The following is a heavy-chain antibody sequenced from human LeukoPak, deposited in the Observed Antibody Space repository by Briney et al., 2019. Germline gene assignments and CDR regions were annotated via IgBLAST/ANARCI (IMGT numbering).Heavy chain of an antibody. CDR3: STLRRTEAMEY. CDR1: GGSFSGYY. V-gene: IGHV4-34*01. Sequence: SETLSLTCAVYGGSFSGYYWSWIRQPPGKGLEWIGEINHSGSTNYNPSLKSRVTISVDTSKNQFSLKLSSVTAADTAVYFCSTLRRTEAMEYWGQGTLVTVSS. CDR2: INHSGST. D-gene: IGHD1-1*01. J-gene: IGHJ4*02.